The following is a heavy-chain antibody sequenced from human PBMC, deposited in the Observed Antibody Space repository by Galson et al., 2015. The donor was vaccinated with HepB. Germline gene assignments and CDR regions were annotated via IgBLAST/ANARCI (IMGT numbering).Heavy chain of an antibody. V-gene: IGHV3-23*01. D-gene: IGHD5-18*01. J-gene: IGHJ4*02. CDR3: AKDLGDGYSYAGGYFDY. CDR1: GFTFSSYA. CDR2: ISSSGSST. Sequence: SLRLSCAASGFTFSSYAMNWVRQAPGKGLEWVSDISSSGSSTHYADSVKGRFTISRDNSRNTLYLQMNSLRAEDTAEYYCAKDLGDGYSYAGGYFDYWGQGTLVTVFS.